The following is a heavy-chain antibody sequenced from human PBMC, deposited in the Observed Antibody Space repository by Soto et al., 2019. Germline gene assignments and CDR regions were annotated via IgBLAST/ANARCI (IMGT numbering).Heavy chain of an antibody. Sequence: ASVKVSCKASGYTFTSYAMHWVRQAPGQRLEWMGWTNAGNGNTKYSQKFQGRVTITRDTSASTAYMELSSLRSEDTAVYYCAREAAAGYSSRWFDPWGQGTLVTVSS. CDR3: AREAAAGYSSRWFDP. CDR2: TNAGNGNT. CDR1: GYTFTSYA. J-gene: IGHJ5*02. D-gene: IGHD6-13*01. V-gene: IGHV1-3*01.